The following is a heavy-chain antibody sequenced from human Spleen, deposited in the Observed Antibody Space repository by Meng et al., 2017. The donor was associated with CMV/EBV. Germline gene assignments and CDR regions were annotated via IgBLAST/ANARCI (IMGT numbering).Heavy chain of an antibody. D-gene: IGHD2/OR15-2a*01. J-gene: IGHJ6*02. CDR1: GYTFTGYY. Sequence: ASVKVSCKASGYTFTGYYMHWVRQAHGQGLEWMGWINPNSGGTNYAQNFQGRVTMTRDTSFTTAYMELTSLRSDDTAVYYCARAGLGIVIEPRTMPGETYYFSSLDVWGQGTTVTVSS. CDR3: ARAGLGIVIEPRTMPGETYYFSSLDV. CDR2: INPNSGGT. V-gene: IGHV1-2*02.